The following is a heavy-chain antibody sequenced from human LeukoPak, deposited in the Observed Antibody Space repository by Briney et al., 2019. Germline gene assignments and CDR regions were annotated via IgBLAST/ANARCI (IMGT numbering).Heavy chain of an antibody. CDR3: ARVATTTNPPQRPFDY. Sequence: SETLSLTCAVSGYSISSGYYWGWIRQPPGKGLEWIGSIYYRGSTYYNPSLKSRVTISVDTSKNQFSLKLSSVTAADTAMYYCARVATTTNPPQRPFDYWGQGTLVTVSS. J-gene: IGHJ4*02. V-gene: IGHV4-38-2*01. CDR1: GYSISSGYY. D-gene: IGHD5-12*01. CDR2: IYYRGST.